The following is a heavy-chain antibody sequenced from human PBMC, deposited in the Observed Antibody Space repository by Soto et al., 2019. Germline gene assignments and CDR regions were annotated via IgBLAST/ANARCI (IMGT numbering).Heavy chain of an antibody. CDR1: GGSISSSSYY. J-gene: IGHJ5*02. V-gene: IGHV4-39*01. Sequence: SETLSLTCTVSGGSISSSSYYWGWIRQPPGKGLEWIGSIYYSGSTYYNPSLKSRVTISVDTSKNQFSLKLSSVTAADTAVYYCARLRVATIFSAWGQGTLVTVSS. CDR3: ARLRVATIFSA. CDR2: IYYSGST. D-gene: IGHD5-12*01.